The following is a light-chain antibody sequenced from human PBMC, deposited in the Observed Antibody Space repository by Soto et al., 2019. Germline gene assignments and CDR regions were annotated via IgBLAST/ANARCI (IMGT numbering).Light chain of an antibody. J-gene: IGKJ1*01. CDR1: QSVSSSH. CDR3: QQYGSSGT. Sequence: EIVLTQSPGTLSLSPGERATLSCRARQSVSSSHLAWYQHKPGHAPSLLIYGASTRATGIPARLSGSGSGTDFTLTISRLEPEDFAVYYCQQYGSSGTFGQGTKVDIK. CDR2: GAS. V-gene: IGKV3-20*01.